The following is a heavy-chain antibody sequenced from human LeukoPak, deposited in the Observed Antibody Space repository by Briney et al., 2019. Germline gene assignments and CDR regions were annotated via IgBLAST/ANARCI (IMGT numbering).Heavy chain of an antibody. CDR1: GGSVSSGDYY. Sequence: SETLSLTCTVSGGSVSSGDYYWSWIRQPPGKGLEWIGYIYYSGSTYYNPSLKSRVTISVDTSKNQFSLKLSSVTAADTAVYYCARDNKGTVRGYYYGMDVWGQGTTVTVSS. V-gene: IGHV4-30-4*01. D-gene: IGHD4-17*01. J-gene: IGHJ6*02. CDR3: ARDNKGTVRGYYYGMDV. CDR2: IYYSGST.